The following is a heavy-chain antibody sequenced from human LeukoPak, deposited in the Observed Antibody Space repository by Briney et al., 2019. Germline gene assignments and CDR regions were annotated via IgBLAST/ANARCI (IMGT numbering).Heavy chain of an antibody. CDR3: ARDAGNSGYGMDV. CDR1: GFTFSSYA. Sequence: GKSLRLSCAASGFTFSSYAMHWVRQAPGKGLEWVAVISYDGSNKYYADSVKGRFTISRDSAKNSLYLQMSSLRDEDTAVYYCARDAGNSGYGMDVWGQGTTVTVSS. V-gene: IGHV3-30-3*01. D-gene: IGHD6-19*01. CDR2: ISYDGSNK. J-gene: IGHJ6*02.